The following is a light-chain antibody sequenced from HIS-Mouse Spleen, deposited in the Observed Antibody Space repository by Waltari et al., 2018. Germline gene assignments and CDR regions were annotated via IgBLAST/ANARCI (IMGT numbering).Light chain of an antibody. CDR3: AAWDDSLSGPV. Sequence: QSVLTQPPSASGTPGQRLTTPCSGSSPNRGMTEVYWYQQLPGTAPTPLYYRTNQRPSGVPDRFSGSKSGTSASLAISGLRSEDEADYYCAAWDDSLSGPVFGGGTKLTVL. V-gene: IGLV1-47*01. CDR1: SPNRGMTE. J-gene: IGLJ3*02. CDR2: RTN.